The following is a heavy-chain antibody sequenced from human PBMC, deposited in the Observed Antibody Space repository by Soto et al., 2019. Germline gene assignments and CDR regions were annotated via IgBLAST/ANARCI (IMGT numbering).Heavy chain of an antibody. CDR1: GGSFSGYY. CDR3: ARGCRPYYYGMDV. CDR2: INHSGST. Sequence: PSETLSLTCAVYGGSFSGYYWSWIRQPPGKGLEWIGEINHSGSTNYNPSLKSRVTISVDTSKNQFSLKLSSVTAADTAVYYCARGCRPYYYGMDVWGQGTTVTVSS. V-gene: IGHV4-34*01. J-gene: IGHJ6*02.